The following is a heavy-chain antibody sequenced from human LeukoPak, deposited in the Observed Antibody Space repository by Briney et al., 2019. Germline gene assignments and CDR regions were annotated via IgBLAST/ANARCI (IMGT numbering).Heavy chain of an antibody. D-gene: IGHD2-21*02. CDR1: GFTFSSYS. CDR2: ISSSSSYI. V-gene: IGHV3-21*01. J-gene: IGHJ4*02. CDR3: ARPIPGDPFLDY. Sequence: TGGSLRLSCAASGFTFSSYSMNWVRQAPGKGLEWVSSISSSSSYIYYADSVKGRFTISRDNAKNSLYLQMNSLRAEDTAVYYCARPIPGDPFLDYWGQGTLVTVSS.